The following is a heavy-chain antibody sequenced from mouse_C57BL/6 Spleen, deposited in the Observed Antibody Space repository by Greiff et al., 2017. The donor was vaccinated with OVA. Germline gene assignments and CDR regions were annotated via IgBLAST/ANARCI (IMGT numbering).Heavy chain of an antibody. CDR3: TGGGWLRFAY. CDR1: GFTFSNYW. Sequence: EVKLMESGGGLVQPGGSMKLSCVASGFTFSNYWMNWVRQSPEKGLEWVAQIRLKSDNYATHYAESVKGRFTISRDDSKSSVYLQMNNLSAEDTGIYYCTGGGWLRFAYWGQGTLVTVSA. D-gene: IGHD2-2*01. J-gene: IGHJ3*01. V-gene: IGHV6-3*01. CDR2: IRLKSDNYAT.